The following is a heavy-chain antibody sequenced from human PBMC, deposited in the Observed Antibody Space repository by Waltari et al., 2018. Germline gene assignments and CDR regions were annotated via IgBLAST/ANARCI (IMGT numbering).Heavy chain of an antibody. CDR3: ASPSDTAMGLGGMDV. CDR1: GYTFISYV. D-gene: IGHD5-18*01. J-gene: IGHJ6*02. Sequence: QVQLVQSGSELKKPGASVRVSCKASGYTFISYVMNWMRQAPGQGLEWRGWSNTNTGNPTYAQGFTGRFIFSLDTSVSTAYLQISSLKAEDTAVYYCASPSDTAMGLGGMDVWGQGTTVTVSS. V-gene: IGHV7-4-1*02. CDR2: SNTNTGNP.